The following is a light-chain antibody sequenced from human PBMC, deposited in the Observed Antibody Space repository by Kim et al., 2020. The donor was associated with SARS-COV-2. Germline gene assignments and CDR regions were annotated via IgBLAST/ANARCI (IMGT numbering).Light chain of an antibody. CDR2: GKN. CDR3: SSRDIGAYHVV. J-gene: IGLJ3*02. Sequence: SSELTQDPAVSVALGQTVRITCQGDILRSYFASWYQQMPGQAPMLVIFGKNNRPSGIPDRFSGSNSGSTDSLTITGAQAEDEADYYCSSRDIGAYHVVFG. CDR1: ILRSYF. V-gene: IGLV3-19*01.